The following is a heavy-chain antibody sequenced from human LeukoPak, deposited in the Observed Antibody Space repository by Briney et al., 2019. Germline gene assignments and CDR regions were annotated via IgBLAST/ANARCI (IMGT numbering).Heavy chain of an antibody. Sequence: ASVKVSCKASGGIFSSYAISWVRQAPGQGLEWMGGIIPMFATINYAQKFQGRVTITADKSTSTAYMELSSLRSEDTAVYYCATPGYCSSTSCYEVRYYYYYMDVWGKGTTVTVSS. D-gene: IGHD2-2*03. CDR3: ATPGYCSSTSCYEVRYYYYYMDV. J-gene: IGHJ6*03. CDR2: IIPMFATI. V-gene: IGHV1-69*06. CDR1: GGIFSSYA.